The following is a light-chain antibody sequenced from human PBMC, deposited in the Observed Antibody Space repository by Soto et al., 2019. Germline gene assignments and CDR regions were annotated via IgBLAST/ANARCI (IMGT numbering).Light chain of an antibody. CDR1: QSVSGSY. J-gene: IGKJ3*01. CDR2: GAS. Sequence: EIVLTESPGTRSLSPGEGATLSCRASQSVSGSYLAWYQQKPGQAPRLLIYGASSRATGIPDRFSGSGSGTDFTLTISRLDPEDFAVYYCQQYGSSPSTFGPGTKVDIK. CDR3: QQYGSSPST. V-gene: IGKV3-20*01.